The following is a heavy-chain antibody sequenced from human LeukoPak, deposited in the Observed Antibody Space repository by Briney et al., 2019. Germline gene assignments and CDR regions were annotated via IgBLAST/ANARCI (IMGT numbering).Heavy chain of an antibody. CDR3: ARGSSGPVNFDS. CDR1: GGSFSGYY. J-gene: IGHJ4*02. D-gene: IGHD4-17*01. CDR2: INHSGDT. Sequence: SETLSLTCAVYGGSFSGYYWSWIRQPPGKGPEWIGEINHSGDTYYNPSLKSRVTISVDTSKNQFSLKLRSVTAADTAVYYCARGSSGPVNFDSWGQGTQVTVSS. V-gene: IGHV4-34*01.